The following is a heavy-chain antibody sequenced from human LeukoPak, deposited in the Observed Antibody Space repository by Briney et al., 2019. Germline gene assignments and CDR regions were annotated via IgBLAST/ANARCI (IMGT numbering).Heavy chain of an antibody. Sequence: SETLSPTCTVSGGSISSGDYYWSWIRQPPGKGLEWIGYIYYSGSTYYNPSLKSRVTISVDTSKNQFSLKLSSVTAADTAVYYCARDGGGISWFDPWGQGTLVTVSS. CDR3: ARDGGGISWFDP. J-gene: IGHJ5*02. D-gene: IGHD2-15*01. CDR2: IYYSGST. CDR1: GGSISSGDYY. V-gene: IGHV4-30-4*08.